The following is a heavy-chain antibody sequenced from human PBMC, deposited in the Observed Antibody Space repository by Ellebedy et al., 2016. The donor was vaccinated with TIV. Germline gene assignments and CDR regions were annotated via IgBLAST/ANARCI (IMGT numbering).Heavy chain of an antibody. D-gene: IGHD6-13*01. J-gene: IGHJ4*02. V-gene: IGHV3-7*03. CDR1: GFTFRGYC. Sequence: GESLKISCVASGFTFRGYCMSWVRQAPGKGLQWVASIQRDGSEKDYVESVKGRFTISRDNVKDSLYLQMNSLRDEDTAVYYCARDSRYSSSWYGFFFDSWGQGALVTVSS. CDR3: ARDSRYSSSWYGFFFDS. CDR2: IQRDGSEK.